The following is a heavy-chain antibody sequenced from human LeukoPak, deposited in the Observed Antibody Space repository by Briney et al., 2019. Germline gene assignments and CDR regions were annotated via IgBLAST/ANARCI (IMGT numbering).Heavy chain of an antibody. CDR2: IYDSGIT. CDR3: AGRGHRYSRD. J-gene: IGHJ1*01. D-gene: IGHD2-15*01. Sequence: KPSETLSLTCTVSGDSVTSGYWSWIRQPPRKGLEWIGYIYDSGITDYNPSLKSRLTISVDTSNNQFSLNLSSVTAADTAVYYCAGRGHRYSRDWGQGILVTVSS. CDR1: GDSVTSGY. V-gene: IGHV4-4*09.